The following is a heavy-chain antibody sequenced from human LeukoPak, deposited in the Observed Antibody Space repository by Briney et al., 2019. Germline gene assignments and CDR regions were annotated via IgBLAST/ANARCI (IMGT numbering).Heavy chain of an antibody. V-gene: IGHV3-23*01. CDR2: ISDSGAGT. Sequence: GGSLRLSCAVSGFTFSNYGMSWVRQAPGKGLEWVSAISDSGAGTYYADSVKGRFTISRDNSKNTLYLQMNSLRAEDTAVYYCAKANSITICGVISPVDYWGQGTLVTVSS. CDR3: AKANSITICGVISPVDY. D-gene: IGHD3-3*01. J-gene: IGHJ4*02. CDR1: GFTFSNYG.